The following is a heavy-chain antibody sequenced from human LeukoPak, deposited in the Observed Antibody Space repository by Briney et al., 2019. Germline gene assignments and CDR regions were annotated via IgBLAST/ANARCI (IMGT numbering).Heavy chain of an antibody. CDR2: ISSSGSTI. J-gene: IGHJ4*02. V-gene: IGHV3-48*04. CDR3: ARDGVLFGESVYYFDY. D-gene: IGHD3-10*02. CDR1: EFTVSSSV. Sequence: GGSLRLPCAASEFTVSSSVMSWIRQAPGKGLEWVSHISSSGSTIYYADSVKGRFTISRDNAKNSVYLQMNSLRVEDTAVYYCARDGVLFGESVYYFDYWGQGALVTVSS.